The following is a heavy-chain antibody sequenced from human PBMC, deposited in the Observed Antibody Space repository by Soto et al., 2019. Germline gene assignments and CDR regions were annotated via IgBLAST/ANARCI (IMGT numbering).Heavy chain of an antibody. CDR1: GGPINSGEYY. CDR3: ARDTRYNWNYFDY. CDR2: IYYSGST. D-gene: IGHD1-20*01. J-gene: IGHJ4*02. Sequence: QVQLQESGPGLAKPSQTLSLTCTVSGGPINSGEYYWSWIRQPPGKGLEWLGYIYYSGSTYYNPSLKSRVSISMDKSKSQFSLNLTSVTTADTAVYYCARDTRYNWNYFDYWGQGILVAVSS. V-gene: IGHV4-30-4*01.